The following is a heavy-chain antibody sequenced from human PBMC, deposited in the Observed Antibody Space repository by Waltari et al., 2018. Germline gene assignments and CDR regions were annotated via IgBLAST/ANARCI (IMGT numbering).Heavy chain of an antibody. CDR3: ARVHGSGRFLEWLPDYFDY. Sequence: EVQLVESGGNLIQPGGSLRLSCAASGFTVSSNYMSWVRQAPGKGLEWVSLVYSGSSTYFADSVKGRFTISRDDSKNTLYLQMNSLRADDTAVYYCARVHGSGRFLEWLPDYFDYWGQGTLVTVSS. CDR1: GFTVSSNY. V-gene: IGHV3-53*01. J-gene: IGHJ4*02. CDR2: VYSGSST. D-gene: IGHD3-3*01.